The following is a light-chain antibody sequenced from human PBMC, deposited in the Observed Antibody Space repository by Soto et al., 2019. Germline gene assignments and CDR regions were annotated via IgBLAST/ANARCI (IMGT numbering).Light chain of an antibody. Sequence: EIVLTQSPGTLSLSPGERATLSCRASQSLRNNYLAWYQQKPGQTPRLLIHSASSRATGIPDRFGGSGSGTDFTLTISRLEPEDFAVYYCQQFNNSPLTFGGGTKVEIK. CDR2: SAS. CDR1: QSLRNNY. CDR3: QQFNNSPLT. V-gene: IGKV3-20*01. J-gene: IGKJ4*01.